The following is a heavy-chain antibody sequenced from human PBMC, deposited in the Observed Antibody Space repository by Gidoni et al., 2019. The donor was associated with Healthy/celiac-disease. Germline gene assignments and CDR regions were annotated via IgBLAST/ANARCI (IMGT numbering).Heavy chain of an antibody. CDR3: AKDHRARGGGSSSWYATPNYFDY. CDR2: ISGSGGST. J-gene: IGHJ4*02. CDR1: GFTFSSYA. V-gene: IGHV3-23*01. D-gene: IGHD6-13*01. Sequence: EVQLLESGGGLVQPGGSLRLSCAASGFTFSSYAMSWVRQAPGKGLEWVSAISGSGGSTYYADSVKGRFTISRDNSKNTLYLQMNSLRAEDTAVYYCAKDHRARGGGSSSWYATPNYFDYWGQGTLVTVSS.